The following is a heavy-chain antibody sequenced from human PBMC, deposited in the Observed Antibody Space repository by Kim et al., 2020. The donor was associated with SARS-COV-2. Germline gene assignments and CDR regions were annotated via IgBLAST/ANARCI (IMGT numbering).Heavy chain of an antibody. CDR3: ARDGYGSGSFDY. J-gene: IGHJ4*02. Sequence: YYADSVKGRFTISRDNAKNSLYLQMNSLRAEDTAVYYCARDGYGSGSFDYWGQGTLVTVSS. D-gene: IGHD3-10*01. V-gene: IGHV3-11*01.